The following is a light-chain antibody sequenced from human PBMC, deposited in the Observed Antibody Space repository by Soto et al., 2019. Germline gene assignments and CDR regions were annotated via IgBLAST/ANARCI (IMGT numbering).Light chain of an antibody. J-gene: IGLJ3*02. V-gene: IGLV1-40*01. CDR3: QSYDSSLSAL. Sequence: QSVLTQPPSVSGAPGQRVTISCTGSSSNIGAGYDVHWYQQLPGTAPKLLIYGNSNRPSGVPDRFSGSKSGTSASLAITGLQAEDEAADYCQSYDSSLSALFGGGTKLTVL. CDR1: SSNIGAGYD. CDR2: GNS.